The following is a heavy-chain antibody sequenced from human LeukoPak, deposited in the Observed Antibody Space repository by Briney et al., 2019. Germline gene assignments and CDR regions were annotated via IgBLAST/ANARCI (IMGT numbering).Heavy chain of an antibody. CDR3: ARKLGAPHYFDF. J-gene: IGHJ4*02. CDR1: GYTFTSYD. D-gene: IGHD1-26*01. V-gene: IGHV1-8*01. CDR2: MNPNTGKT. Sequence: VASAKVSCKASGYTFTSYDIHWVRQATGQGLEWMGWMNPNTGKTDFAKKFQGRVTMTRNTSINTVYMELSSLRSEDTAVYYCARKLGAPHYFDFWGQGTLVTVSS.